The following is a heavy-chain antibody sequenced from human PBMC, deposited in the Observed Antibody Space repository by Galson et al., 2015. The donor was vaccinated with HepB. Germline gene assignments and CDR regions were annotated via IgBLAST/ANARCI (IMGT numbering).Heavy chain of an antibody. CDR2: INTNTGNP. CDR1: GYTFTSYA. Sequence: SVKVSCKASGYTFTSYAMNWVRQAPGQGLEWMGWINTNTGNPTYAQGFTGRFVFSLDTSVSTAYLQISSLKAEDTAVYYCAREKLWFGEGTRDYYYYGMDVWGQGTTVTVSS. CDR3: AREKLWFGEGTRDYYYYGMDV. J-gene: IGHJ6*02. V-gene: IGHV7-4-1*02. D-gene: IGHD3-10*01.